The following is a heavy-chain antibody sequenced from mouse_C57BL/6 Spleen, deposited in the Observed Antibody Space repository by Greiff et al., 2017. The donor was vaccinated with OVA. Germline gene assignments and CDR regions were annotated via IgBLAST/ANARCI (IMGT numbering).Heavy chain of an antibody. Sequence: QVQLQQSGPELVKPGASVKISCKASGYAFSSSWMNWVKQRPGKGLEWIGRIYPGDGATNYNGKFKGNATLTADKSSSTAYMQLSSLTSEDSAVYFCARRGLDSNLDYWGQGTTLTVSS. CDR1: GYAFSSSW. CDR3: ARRGLDSNLDY. V-gene: IGHV1-82*01. D-gene: IGHD2-5*01. J-gene: IGHJ2*01. CDR2: IYPGDGAT.